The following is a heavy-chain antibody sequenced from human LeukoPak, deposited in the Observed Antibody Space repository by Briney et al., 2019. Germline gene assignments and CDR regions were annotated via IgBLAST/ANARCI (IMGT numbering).Heavy chain of an antibody. CDR2: INHSGST. D-gene: IGHD3-22*01. CDR1: GGSFSGYY. CDR3: ARVRYYDSSGYYYTPPRAFDI. Sequence: PSETLSLTCAVYGGSFSGYYWSWIRQPPGKGLEWIGEINHSGSTNYNPSLKSRVTISVDTSKNQFSLKLSSVTAADTAVYYCARVRYYDSSGYYYTPPRAFDIWGQGTMVTVSS. V-gene: IGHV4-34*01. J-gene: IGHJ3*02.